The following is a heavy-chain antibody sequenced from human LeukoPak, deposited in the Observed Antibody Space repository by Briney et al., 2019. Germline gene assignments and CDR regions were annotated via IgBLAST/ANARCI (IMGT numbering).Heavy chain of an antibody. CDR1: GGTFSSYA. D-gene: IGHD6-13*01. V-gene: IGHV1-69*05. J-gene: IGHJ4*02. CDR2: IIPIFGTA. Sequence: ASVKVSCKASGGTFSSYAISWVRQAPGQGLEWMGGIIPIFGTANYAQKFQGRVTITTGESTSTAYMELSSLRSEDTAVYYCARDRGAAGNYFDYWGQGTLVTVSS. CDR3: ARDRGAAGNYFDY.